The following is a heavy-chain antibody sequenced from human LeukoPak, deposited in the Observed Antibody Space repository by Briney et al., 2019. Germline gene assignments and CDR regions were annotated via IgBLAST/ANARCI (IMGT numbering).Heavy chain of an antibody. D-gene: IGHD1-7*01. CDR2: INRSGGST. V-gene: IGHV1-46*01. Sequence: APVKVSCKASGYTFTSYYMHWVRQAPGQGLEWMGIINRSGGSTSYAQKFQGRVTMTRDMSTSTVYMELSSLRSEDTAVYYCATRLELPKFDYWGQGTLVTVSS. J-gene: IGHJ4*02. CDR1: GYTFTSYY. CDR3: ATRLELPKFDY.